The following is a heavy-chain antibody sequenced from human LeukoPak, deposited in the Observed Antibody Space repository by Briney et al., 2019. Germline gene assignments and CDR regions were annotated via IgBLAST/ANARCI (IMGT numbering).Heavy chain of an antibody. D-gene: IGHD3-3*01. Sequence: PGGSLRLSCAASGFTFSSSAMSWVRQAPGKGLEWVSGSGSGGSTHYADSVKGRFTISRDNSKNTLYLQMNSLRAEDTAVYYCAKDFWSGYYPTYWGQGTLVTVSS. CDR2: SGSGGST. V-gene: IGHV3-23*01. CDR3: AKDFWSGYYPTY. J-gene: IGHJ4*02. CDR1: GFTFSSSA.